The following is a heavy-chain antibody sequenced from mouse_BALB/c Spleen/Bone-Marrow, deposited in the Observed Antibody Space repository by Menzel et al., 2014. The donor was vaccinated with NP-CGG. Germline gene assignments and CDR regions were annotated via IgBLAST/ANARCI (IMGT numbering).Heavy chain of an antibody. J-gene: IGHJ1*01. V-gene: IGHV1S29*02. Sequence: EQLKHSGPELVKPAASVKISCTASGFTFTDYNMHWVQQSPGKSLEWIGYIYPYNGSTGYYPKFKSKATFTVDTSSRKNYMVLRSMTSETSAVYSCARRCIALLGWFAVWGATTRVTVS. D-gene: IGHD6-5*01. CDR1: GFTFTDYN. CDR2: IYPYNGST. CDR3: ARRCIALLGWFAV.